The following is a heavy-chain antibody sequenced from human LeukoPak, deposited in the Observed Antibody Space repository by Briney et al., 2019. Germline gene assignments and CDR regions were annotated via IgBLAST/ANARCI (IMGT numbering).Heavy chain of an antibody. CDR3: AREGNSGWRDDGFDI. J-gene: IGHJ3*02. V-gene: IGHV3-74*01. CDR2: IHSDGSDT. CDR1: RFIFSSYW. D-gene: IGHD6-19*01. Sequence: PGGSLRLSCAASRFIFSSYWMHWVRQAPGKGLVWVSRIHSDGSDTTYADSVKGRFTISRDNAKNTLYLQMNSLRAEDTAVYYCAREGNSGWRDDGFDIWGQGTMVTVSS.